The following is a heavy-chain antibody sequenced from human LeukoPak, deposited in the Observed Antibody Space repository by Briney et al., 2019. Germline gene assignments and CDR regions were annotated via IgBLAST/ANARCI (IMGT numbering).Heavy chain of an antibody. CDR2: IYTSGST. J-gene: IGHJ4*02. Sequence: SDTLSLTCTVSGGSISSYYWSWIRQPAGKGLGWIGRIYTSGSTNYNASLKSRVSMSVDTSKKQFSLKLSSVTAADTAVFYCARENSGNYREFDYWGQGTLVTVSS. CDR3: ARENSGNYREFDY. D-gene: IGHD1-26*01. CDR1: GGSISSYY. V-gene: IGHV4-4*07.